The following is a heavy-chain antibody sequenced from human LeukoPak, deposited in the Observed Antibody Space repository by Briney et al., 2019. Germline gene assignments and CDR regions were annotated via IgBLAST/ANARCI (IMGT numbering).Heavy chain of an antibody. J-gene: IGHJ6*02. V-gene: IGHV3-43*01. CDR1: GLSIGDNS. Sequence: GGSLRLSCAASGLSIGDNSMHWVRQAPGKGLEWVSLISWDESTTYYSDSVKGRFTVSRDSSKNSLHLQMNSLRTEVTALYYCARGPNRWWVVSRNWGMDVWGQGTTVTVSS. D-gene: IGHD2-15*01. CDR2: ISWDESTT. CDR3: ARGPNRWWVVSRNWGMDV.